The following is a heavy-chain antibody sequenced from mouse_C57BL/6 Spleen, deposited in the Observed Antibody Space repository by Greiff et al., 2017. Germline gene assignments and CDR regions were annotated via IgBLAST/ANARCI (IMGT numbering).Heavy chain of an antibody. J-gene: IGHJ2*01. CDR2: IRLKSDNYAT. CDR3: TLIQRGY. V-gene: IGHV6-3*01. Sequence: EVKVEESGGGLVQPGGSMKLSCVASGFTFSNYWMNWVRQSPEKGLEWVAQIRLKSDNYATHYAESVKGRFTISRDYSKRSVYLQMNNLRSEDTGIYYCTLIQRGYWGQGTTLTVSS. CDR1: GFTFSNYW.